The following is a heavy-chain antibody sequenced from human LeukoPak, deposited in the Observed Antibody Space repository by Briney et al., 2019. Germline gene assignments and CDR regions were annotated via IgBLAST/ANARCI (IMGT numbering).Heavy chain of an antibody. D-gene: IGHD3-22*01. V-gene: IGHV3-48*02. CDR3: ARALDYYDSSGYGEGDFDY. CDR1: GFTFSSYS. J-gene: IGHJ4*02. CDR2: ISSSSSTI. Sequence: GGSLRLSCAASGFTFSSYSMNWVRQAPGKGLEWVSYISSSSSTIYYADSVKGRFTISRDNAKNSLYLQMNSLRDEDTAVYYCARALDYYDSSGYGEGDFDYWGQGTLVTVSS.